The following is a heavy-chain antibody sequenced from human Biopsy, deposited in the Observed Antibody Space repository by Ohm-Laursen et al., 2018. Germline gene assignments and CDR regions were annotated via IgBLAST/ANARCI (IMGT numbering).Heavy chain of an antibody. V-gene: IGHV1-46*01. CDR3: ATSRSGRALGDS. J-gene: IGHJ4*02. CDR1: ENPFSTHY. Sequence: GSSVKVSCKVAENPFSTHYIHWVQQAPGQGLEWVGVINPGGGGTNYTQKFQDRVTVTRDTSTSAVYMELTDLLSEDTAVYYCATSRSGRALGDSWGQGTLVTVSS. D-gene: IGHD6-19*01. CDR2: INPGGGGT.